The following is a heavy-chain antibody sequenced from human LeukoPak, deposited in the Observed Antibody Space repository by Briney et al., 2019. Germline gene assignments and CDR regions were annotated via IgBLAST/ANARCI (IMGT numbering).Heavy chain of an antibody. CDR1: GGSISSYY. D-gene: IGHD6-13*01. V-gene: IGHV4-59*01. CDR3: ARYSSSWYTNYFDY. CDR2: IYYSGST. J-gene: IGHJ4*02. Sequence: PSETLSLTCTASGGSISSYYWSWIRQPPGKGLEWIGYIYYSGSTNYNPSLKSRVTISVDTSKNQFSLKLSSVTAADTAVYYCARYSSSWYTNYFDYWGQGTLVTVSS.